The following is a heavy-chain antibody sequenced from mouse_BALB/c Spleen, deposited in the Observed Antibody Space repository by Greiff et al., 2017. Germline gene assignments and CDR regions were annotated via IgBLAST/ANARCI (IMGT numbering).Heavy chain of an antibody. V-gene: IGHV5-17*03. CDR2: ISSGSSTI. D-gene: IGHD2-1*01. J-gene: IGHJ3*01. CDR1: GFTFSSFG. CDR3: ARQDYGNYPAWFAY. Sequence: EVKVVESGGGLVQPGGSRKLSCAASGFTFSSFGMHWVRQAPEKGLEWVAYISSGSSTIYYADTVKGRFTISRDNAKNTLYLQMSSLKSEDTAMYYCARQDYGNYPAWFAYWGQGTLVTVSA.